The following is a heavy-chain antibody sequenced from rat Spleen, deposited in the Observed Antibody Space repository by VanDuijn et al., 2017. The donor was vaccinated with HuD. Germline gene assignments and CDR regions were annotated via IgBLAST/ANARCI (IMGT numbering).Heavy chain of an antibody. D-gene: IGHD5-1*01. J-gene: IGHJ2*01. V-gene: IGHV5-20*01. Sequence: EVQLVESGGGLVQPGRSLKLSCAASGFTFSSFPMAWVRQGPKKGLEWVASINSGGSDTFYPVSVKDRFTISRDNAKSSLYLQMDSLRSEDTATYYCTKTGTFDYWGQGVMVTVSS. CDR3: TKTGTFDY. CDR2: INSGGSDT. CDR1: GFTFSSFP.